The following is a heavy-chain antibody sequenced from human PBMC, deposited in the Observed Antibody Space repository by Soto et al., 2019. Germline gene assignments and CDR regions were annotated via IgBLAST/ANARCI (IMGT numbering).Heavy chain of an antibody. D-gene: IGHD3-22*01. V-gene: IGHV1-69*13. CDR1: GGTFSSYA. J-gene: IGHJ5*02. CDR2: IIPIFGTA. CDR3: ARGVEEEAYYYDSSGPTRGFDP. Sequence: GASVKVSCKASGGTFSSYAISWVRQAPGQGLEWMGGIIPIFGTANYAQKFQGRVTITADESTSTAYMELSSLRSEDTAVYYCARGVEEEAYYYDSSGPTRGFDPWGQGTLVTVSS.